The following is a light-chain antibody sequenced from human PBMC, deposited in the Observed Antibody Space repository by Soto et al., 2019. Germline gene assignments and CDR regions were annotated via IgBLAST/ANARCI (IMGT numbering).Light chain of an antibody. CDR3: CSYAGSSTFSYV. J-gene: IGLJ1*01. CDR1: SSDVGSYNL. Sequence: ALTQPASVSGSPGQSITISCTGTSSDVGSYNLVSWYQQHPGKAPKLMIYEVSKRPSGVSNRFSGSKSGNTASLTISGLQAEDEADYCCCSYAGSSTFSYVFGTGTKVTVL. CDR2: EVS. V-gene: IGLV2-23*02.